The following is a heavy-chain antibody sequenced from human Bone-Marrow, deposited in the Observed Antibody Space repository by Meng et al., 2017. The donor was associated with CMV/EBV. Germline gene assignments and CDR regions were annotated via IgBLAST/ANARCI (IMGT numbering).Heavy chain of an antibody. D-gene: IGHD2-2*02. CDR2: IYYSGST. Sequence: SETLSLTCTVSGGSISSYYWNWIRQPPGKGLEWIGYIYYSGSTNYNPSLKSRVTISVDTSKNQFSLRLSSLTAADTAVYYCASSRCSSTSCHKYYYYYGMDVWGQGTTVTVSS. CDR1: GGSISSYY. J-gene: IGHJ6*02. V-gene: IGHV4-59*12. CDR3: ASSRCSSTSCHKYYYYYGMDV.